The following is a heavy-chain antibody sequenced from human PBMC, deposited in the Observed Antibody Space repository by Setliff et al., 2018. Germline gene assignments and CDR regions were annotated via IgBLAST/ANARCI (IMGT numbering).Heavy chain of an antibody. Sequence: GGSLRLSCEASGFIFSNYAMDWVRQAPGKGLEWVAGLSPDDKATQYADSVKGWFAISRDNSKSTLYLQMNNLRAEDTAVYYCARAHSSTLSVHDYWGQGTMVTVSS. CDR2: LSPDDKAT. V-gene: IGHV3-23*01. CDR1: GFIFSNYA. D-gene: IGHD2-2*01. J-gene: IGHJ4*03. CDR3: ARAHSSTLSVHDY.